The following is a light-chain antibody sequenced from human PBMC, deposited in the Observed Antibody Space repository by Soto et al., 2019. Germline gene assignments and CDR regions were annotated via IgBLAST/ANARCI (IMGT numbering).Light chain of an antibody. CDR3: QKYSSVPL. CDR2: AAS. CDR1: QGISNY. Sequence: DIQMTQSPSSLSASVGDRVTITCRASQGISNYIAWYQQKPGKAPKLLIYAASTLQSGVPSRFSGSGSGTDFTLTINSLQPEDVATYSCQKYSSVPLFGHGTNVDIK. J-gene: IGKJ3*01. V-gene: IGKV1-27*01.